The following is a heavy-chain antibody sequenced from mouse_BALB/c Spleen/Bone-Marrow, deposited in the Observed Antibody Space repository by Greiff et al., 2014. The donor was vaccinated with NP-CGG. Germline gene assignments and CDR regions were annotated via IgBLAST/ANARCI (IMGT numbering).Heavy chain of an antibody. CDR2: ISNLAYSI. CDR3: ARGGIYYGNYLAN. Sequence: EVHLVESGGGLVQPGGSRKLSCAASGFTFSDYGMAWVRQALGKGPEWVAFISNLAYSIYYADSVTGRFTISRENAKNTLYLEMSSLRSEDTAMYYCARGGIYYGNYLANYGQGTLVTVSA. CDR1: GFTFSDYG. V-gene: IGHV5-15*02. D-gene: IGHD2-1*01. J-gene: IGHJ3*01.